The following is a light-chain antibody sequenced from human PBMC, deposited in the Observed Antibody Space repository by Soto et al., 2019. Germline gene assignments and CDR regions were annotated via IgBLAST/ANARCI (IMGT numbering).Light chain of an antibody. CDR3: QQYNNWPADRT. J-gene: IGKJ1*01. CDR2: GAS. V-gene: IGKV3-15*01. CDR1: QSVGSN. Sequence: EIVMTQSPATLSVSPGERATLSCRASQSVGSNLAWYQQKPGQAPRLLIYGASTMFTGIPARLSGSGSGTEFTLTISSLQSEDFAIYFCQQYNNWPADRTFGQGTKVEIK.